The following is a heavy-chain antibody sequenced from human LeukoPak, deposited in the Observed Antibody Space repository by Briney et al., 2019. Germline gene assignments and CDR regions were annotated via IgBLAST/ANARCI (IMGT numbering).Heavy chain of an antibody. V-gene: IGHV4-59*04. Sequence: GSLRLSCAASGFTVSSNYMSWVRQPPGKGLEWIGNIYYTESTYYNPSLKSRVTISVDTSKNQFSLKLNSVTAADTAVYYCAREVGYSGYDRNGYWGQGTLVTVSS. CDR1: GFTVSSNY. CDR2: IYYTEST. J-gene: IGHJ4*02. CDR3: AREVGYSGYDRNGY. D-gene: IGHD5-12*01.